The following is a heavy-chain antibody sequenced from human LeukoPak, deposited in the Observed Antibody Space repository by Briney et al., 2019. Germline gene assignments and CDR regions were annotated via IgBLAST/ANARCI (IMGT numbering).Heavy chain of an antibody. CDR2: ISSSGSNI. J-gene: IGHJ3*02. Sequence: GGSLRLSCAASGFTFSSYEMNWVRQAPGKGLEWVSYISSSGSNIKYADSVKGRFTISRGNAKNSVYLQMNSLRAEDTAVYHCARDIKGQYQDAFDIWGQGTTVTVSS. D-gene: IGHD2-2*01. CDR1: GFTFSSYE. CDR3: ARDIKGQYQDAFDI. V-gene: IGHV3-48*03.